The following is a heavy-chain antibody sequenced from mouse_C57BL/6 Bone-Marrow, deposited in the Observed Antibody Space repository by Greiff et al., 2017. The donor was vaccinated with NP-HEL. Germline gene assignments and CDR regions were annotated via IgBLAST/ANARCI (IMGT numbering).Heavy chain of an antibody. Sequence: EVQVVESGGGLVQPKGSLKLSCAASGFSFNTYAMNWVRQAPGKGLEWVARIRSKSNNYATYYADSVKDRFTISRDDSESMLYLQMNNLKTEDTAMYYGVRQGYYGSFWYFDVWGTGTTVTVSS. CDR1: GFSFNTYA. CDR3: VRQGYYGSFWYFDV. J-gene: IGHJ1*03. D-gene: IGHD1-1*01. V-gene: IGHV10-1*01. CDR2: IRSKSNNYAT.